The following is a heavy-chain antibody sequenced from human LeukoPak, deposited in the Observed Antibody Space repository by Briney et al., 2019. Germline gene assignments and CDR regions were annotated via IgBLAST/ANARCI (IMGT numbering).Heavy chain of an antibody. V-gene: IGHV3-7*05. Sequence: GGSLRLSCVASGFTFSSYWMSWVRQAPGKGPEWVANIKQDGSEKYYVDSVKGRFTISRDNAKNSLYLQMNSLRAEDTAVYYCAREAGIPPSTQQWPTSVDYWGQGTLVTVSS. J-gene: IGHJ4*02. CDR1: GFTFSSYW. D-gene: IGHD5-18*01. CDR3: AREAGIPPSTQQWPTSVDY. CDR2: IKQDGSEK.